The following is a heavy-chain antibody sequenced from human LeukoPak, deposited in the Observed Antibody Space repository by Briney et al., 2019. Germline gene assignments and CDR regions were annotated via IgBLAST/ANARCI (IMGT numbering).Heavy chain of an antibody. CDR1: GYTFTSYY. CDR2: INPSGGST. V-gene: IGHV1-46*01. J-gene: IGHJ4*02. Sequence: ASVKVSCKASGYTFTSYYMHWVRQAPGQGLEWMGIINPSGGSTSYAQKFQGRVTMTEDTSTDTAYMELSSLRSEDTAVYYCATAAPQRHFDWLLSHIDYWGQGTLVTVSS. CDR3: ATAAPQRHFDWLLSHIDY. D-gene: IGHD3-9*01.